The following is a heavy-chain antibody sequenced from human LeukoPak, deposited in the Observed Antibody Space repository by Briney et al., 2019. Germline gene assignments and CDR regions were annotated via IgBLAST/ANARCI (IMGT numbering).Heavy chain of an antibody. CDR2: IWFDGSEK. V-gene: IGHV3-33*08. D-gene: IGHD3-3*01. Sequence: GGSLRLSCAASGFTFSSYAMSWVRQAPGKGLEWVAVIWFDGSEKYYGDSVKGRFTISRDNSKNTLYLQMNSLRAEDTAVYYCARSLRFLESFDYWGQGTLVTVSS. CDR3: ARSLRFLESFDY. J-gene: IGHJ4*02. CDR1: GFTFSSYA.